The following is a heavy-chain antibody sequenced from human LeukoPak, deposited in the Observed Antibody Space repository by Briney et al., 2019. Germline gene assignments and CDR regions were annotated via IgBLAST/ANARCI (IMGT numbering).Heavy chain of an antibody. CDR2: ISGSGGST. D-gene: IGHD3-9*01. CDR3: AKSDWFDLIIYFDY. J-gene: IGHJ4*02. Sequence: PPGGSLRLSCAASGFTFSSYAMSWVRQAPGKGLEWVSAISGSGGSTYYADSVKGRFTISRDKSKNTLYLQMNSLRAEDTAVYYCAKSDWFDLIIYFDYWGQGALVTVSS. CDR1: GFTFSSYA. V-gene: IGHV3-23*01.